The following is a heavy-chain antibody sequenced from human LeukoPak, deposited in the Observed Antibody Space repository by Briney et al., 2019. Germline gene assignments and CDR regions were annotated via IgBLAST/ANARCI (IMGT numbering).Heavy chain of an antibody. CDR1: GFTFSDYY. Sequence: GGSLRLSCAASGFTFSDYYMSWIRQAPGKGLEWVSYISSSGSTIYYADSVKGRFTISRDNAKNSLYLQMNSLRAEDTAVYYCARDLRGYCSSTSCHRSGAFDIWAKGQWSPSLQ. CDR2: ISSSGSTI. D-gene: IGHD2-2*01. J-gene: IGHJ3*02. V-gene: IGHV3-11*04. CDR3: ARDLRGYCSSTSCHRSGAFDI.